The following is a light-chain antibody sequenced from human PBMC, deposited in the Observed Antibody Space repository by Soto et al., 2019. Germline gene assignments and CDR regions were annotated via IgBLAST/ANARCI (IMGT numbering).Light chain of an antibody. Sequence: DIVMTQSPDSLAVSLGERATINCKSSQSVLYSSNNKNYLAWYQQKPGQPPKLLISWASTRETGVPDRFSGSGSGADFTLTISSLQAEDVAVYYCQQYHTIPQTCGQGTKVEIK. V-gene: IGKV4-1*01. CDR1: QSVLYSSNNKNY. J-gene: IGKJ1*01. CDR3: QQYHTIPQT. CDR2: WAS.